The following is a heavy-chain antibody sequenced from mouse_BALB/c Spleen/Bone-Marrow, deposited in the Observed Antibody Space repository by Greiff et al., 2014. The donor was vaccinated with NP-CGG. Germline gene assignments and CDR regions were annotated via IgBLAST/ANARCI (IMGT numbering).Heavy chain of an antibody. D-gene: IGHD1-1*01. Sequence: VQLKQSGAGLVKPGASVKLSCTASGFNIKDTFMHWVKQRPEQGLEWIGRIDPANGDTKYDPKFQGKATITADTSSNTAYLQLSSLTSEDTAVYYCTKPSFYYGSSYWYFDVWGAGTTVTVSS. CDR3: TKPSFYYGSSYWYFDV. CDR2: IDPANGDT. CDR1: GFNIKDTF. J-gene: IGHJ1*01. V-gene: IGHV14-3*02.